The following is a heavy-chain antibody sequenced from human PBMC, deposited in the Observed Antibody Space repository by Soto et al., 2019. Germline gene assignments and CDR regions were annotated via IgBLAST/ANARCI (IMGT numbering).Heavy chain of an antibody. Sequence: SETLSLTCTVSGGSISSYYWSWIRQPPGKGLEWIGYIYYSGSTNHNPSLKSRVTISVDTSKNQFSLKLSSVTAADTAVYYCAGETIAARPKPFDYWGQGTLVTVSS. D-gene: IGHD6-6*01. CDR2: IYYSGST. V-gene: IGHV4-59*01. CDR1: GGSISSYY. CDR3: AGETIAARPKPFDY. J-gene: IGHJ4*02.